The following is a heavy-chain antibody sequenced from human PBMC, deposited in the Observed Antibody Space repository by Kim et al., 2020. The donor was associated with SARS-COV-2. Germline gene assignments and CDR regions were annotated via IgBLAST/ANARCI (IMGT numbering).Heavy chain of an antibody. D-gene: IGHD6-13*01. Sequence: ADSVKGRFTISRDNAKNSLYLQMNSLRAEDTAVYYCASLYSSSWFDAFDIWGQGTMVTVSS. J-gene: IGHJ3*02. CDR3: ASLYSSSWFDAFDI. V-gene: IGHV3-21*01.